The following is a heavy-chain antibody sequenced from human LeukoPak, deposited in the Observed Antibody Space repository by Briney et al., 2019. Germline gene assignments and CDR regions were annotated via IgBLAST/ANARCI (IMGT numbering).Heavy chain of an antibody. Sequence: GGSLRLSCAASGFTVSSNYMSWVRQAPGKGLEWVSVIYSGGSTYYADSVKGRFTISRDNSKNTLYLQMNSLRAEDMALYYCAKATVDIVATMEMEYWYFDLWGRGTLVTVSS. V-gene: IGHV3-53*05. CDR1: GFTVSSNY. CDR2: IYSGGST. D-gene: IGHD5-12*01. CDR3: AKATVDIVATMEMEYWYFDL. J-gene: IGHJ2*01.